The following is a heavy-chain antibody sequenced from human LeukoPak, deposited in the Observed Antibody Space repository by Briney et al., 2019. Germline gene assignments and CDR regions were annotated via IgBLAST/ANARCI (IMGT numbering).Heavy chain of an antibody. CDR3: AREAREPSNAFDI. Sequence: SETLSLTCAVYGGSFSGYYWSWIRQPPGKGLDWIGEINHSGSTNYNPSLKSRVTISVDTSKNQFSLKLSSVTAADTAVHYCAREAREPSNAFDIRGQGTMVTVSS. V-gene: IGHV4-34*01. CDR2: INHSGST. CDR1: GGSFSGYY. J-gene: IGHJ3*02.